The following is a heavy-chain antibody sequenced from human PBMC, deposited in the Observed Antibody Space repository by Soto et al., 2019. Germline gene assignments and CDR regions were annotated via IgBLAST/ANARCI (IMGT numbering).Heavy chain of an antibody. Sequence: QVQLVQSGAEVKKPGTSVKVSCKASGYIFSNYYMHWVRQAPGQGLEWMGVFNPSGDATHYAQSFPGRVSVTRDTSTSTVYMELSPLTSEDTAVYYCARRGMSKIGFDTWGQGTMVTVSS. V-gene: IGHV1-46*01. J-gene: IGHJ3*02. CDR3: ARRGMSKIGFDT. CDR1: GYIFSNYY. D-gene: IGHD3-10*01. CDR2: FNPSGDAT.